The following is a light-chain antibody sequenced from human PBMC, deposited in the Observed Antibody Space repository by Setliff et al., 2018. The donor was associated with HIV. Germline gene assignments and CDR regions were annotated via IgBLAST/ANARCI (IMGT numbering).Light chain of an antibody. Sequence: QSALAQPASVSGSPGHSITISCTGTSSDIGEYDYVSWYQQHPGKAPKLILYAVTYRPSGVSNRSSGSKSGNTASLTISGLQAEDEADYYCSSHRDTHTLEVFGTGTKVT. J-gene: IGLJ1*01. CDR3: SSHRDTHTLEV. CDR2: AVT. V-gene: IGLV2-14*03. CDR1: SSDIGEYDY.